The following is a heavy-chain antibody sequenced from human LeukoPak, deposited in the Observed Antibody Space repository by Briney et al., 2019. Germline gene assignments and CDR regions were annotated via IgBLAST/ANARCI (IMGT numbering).Heavy chain of an antibody. D-gene: IGHD1-20*01. V-gene: IGHV1-69*02. CDR3: ARLADNWNDDFDY. CDR2: IIPILGIA. J-gene: IGHJ4*02. Sequence: RSSVKSSCKASRGTFSSYTISWVRQAPGQGLERMGRIIPILGIANYAQKFQGRVTIAADKSTSTAYMELSSLRSEDTAVYYCARLADNWNDDFDYWGQGTLVTVSS. CDR1: RGTFSSYT.